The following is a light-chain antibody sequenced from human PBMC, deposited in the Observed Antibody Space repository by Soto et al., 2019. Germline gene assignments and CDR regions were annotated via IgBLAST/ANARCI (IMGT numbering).Light chain of an antibody. V-gene: IGKV3-20*01. CDR2: GAS. CDR3: QQYGSSPPYT. Sequence: EIVMTQSPATLSVSPGERATLSCRASQRVSGNLAWYQQKPGQAPRLLIYGASTRATGIPDRFSGSGSGTDVPLTISRLEPEDFAVYYCQQYGSSPPYTFGQGTKLEIK. CDR1: QRVSGN. J-gene: IGKJ2*01.